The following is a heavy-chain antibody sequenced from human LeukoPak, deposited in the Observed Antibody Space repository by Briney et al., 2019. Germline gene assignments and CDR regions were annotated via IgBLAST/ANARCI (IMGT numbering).Heavy chain of an antibody. J-gene: IGHJ6*02. CDR2: IYYSGST. CDR1: GGSISSGDYY. D-gene: IGHD3-10*01. CDR3: ARDSVVRGVVYGMDV. V-gene: IGHV4-30-4*01. Sequence: SQTLSPTCTVSGGSISSGDYYWSWIRQPPGKGLEWIGYIYYSGSTYYNPSLKSRVTISVDTSKNQFSLKLSSVTAADTAVYYCARDSVVRGVVYGMDVWGQGTTVTVSS.